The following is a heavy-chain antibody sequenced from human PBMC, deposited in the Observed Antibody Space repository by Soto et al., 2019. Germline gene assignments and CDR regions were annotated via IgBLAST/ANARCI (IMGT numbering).Heavy chain of an antibody. V-gene: IGHV1-8*01. CDR1: GYTFPSYD. J-gene: IGHJ5*02. D-gene: IGHD3-10*01. Sequence: QVRLVQSGAEVKKPGASVKVSCKASGYTFPSYDINWVRQATGQGLEWMGWMNPNSGNTGYAQKFQGRVTMTRNTSISTVYMELSSLSSEDTAVYYCAREHYGNSAWFDPWGQGTLVTVSS. CDR3: AREHYGNSAWFDP. CDR2: MNPNSGNT.